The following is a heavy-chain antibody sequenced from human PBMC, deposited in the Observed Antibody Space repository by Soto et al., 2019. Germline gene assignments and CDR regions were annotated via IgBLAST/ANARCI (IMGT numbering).Heavy chain of an antibody. D-gene: IGHD6-6*01. CDR2: INPNSGGT. CDR3: VTSSIAARSDAFDI. CDR1: GYTFTGYY. J-gene: IGHJ3*02. Sequence: GASVKVSCKASGYTFTGYYMHWVRQAPGQGLEWMGWINPNSGGTNYAQKFQGWVTMTRDTSISTAYMELSRLRSDDTAVYYCVTSSIAARSDAFDIWGQGTMVTVSS. V-gene: IGHV1-2*04.